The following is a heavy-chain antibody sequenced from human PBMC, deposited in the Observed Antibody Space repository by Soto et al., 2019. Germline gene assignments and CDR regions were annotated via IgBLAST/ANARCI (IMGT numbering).Heavy chain of an antibody. CDR3: NADRRGGSGGHYPQH. CDR2: IKTKTEGATT. CDR1: GFAFSDAW. V-gene: IGHV3-15*01. D-gene: IGHD6-19*01. J-gene: IGHJ1*01. Sequence: GGSLRLSCAASGFAFSDAWMSWVRQTPGRGLEWVGRIKTKTEGATTDYAAPVKTRLTVSRDDSRNLLFLQMSSLETDDTAVYYCNADRRGGSGGHYPQH.